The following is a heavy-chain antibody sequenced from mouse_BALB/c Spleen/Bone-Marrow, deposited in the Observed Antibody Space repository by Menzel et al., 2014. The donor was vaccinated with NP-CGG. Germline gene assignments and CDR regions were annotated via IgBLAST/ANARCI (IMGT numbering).Heavy chain of an antibody. J-gene: IGHJ3*01. D-gene: IGHD2-4*01. CDR2: TSGGGSYT. Sequence: EVKVEESGGGLVKSGGSLKLSCAAFGFSFNSYGMSWVRQTPEKRLEWVATTSGGGSYTFYPDSVKGRFTISRDNAKNNLYLQLSSLRSEDTALYYCARHAYYDQTEVSFVYWGQGTLVTVSA. CDR1: GFSFNSYG. CDR3: ARHAYYDQTEVSFVY. V-gene: IGHV5-9-2*01.